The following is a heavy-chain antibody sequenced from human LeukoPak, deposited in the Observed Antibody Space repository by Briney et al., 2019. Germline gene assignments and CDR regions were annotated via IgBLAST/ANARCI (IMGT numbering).Heavy chain of an antibody. CDR3: ARGSLDFDY. J-gene: IGHJ4*02. CDR2: IYYSGST. V-gene: IGHV4-39*01. CDR1: GGSISAYY. D-gene: IGHD3-10*01. Sequence: PSETLSLTCSVSGGSISAYYWGWIRQPPGKGLEWIGSIYYSGSTYYNPSLKSRVTISVDTSKNQFSLKLSSVTAADTAVYYCARGSLDFDYWGQGTLVTVSS.